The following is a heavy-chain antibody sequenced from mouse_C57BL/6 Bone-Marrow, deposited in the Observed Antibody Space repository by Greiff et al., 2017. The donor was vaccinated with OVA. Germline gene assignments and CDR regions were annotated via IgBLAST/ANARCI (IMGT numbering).Heavy chain of an antibody. Sequence: QVQLQQSGAELARPGASVKLSCKASGYTFTSYGISWVKQRTGQGLEWIGEIYPRSGNTSYNEKFKGKATLTADKSSSTAYMELRSLTSEDSAVYFCARGEFAYWGQGTLVTVSA. J-gene: IGHJ3*01. CDR1: GYTFTSYG. CDR3: ARGEFAY. CDR2: IYPRSGNT. V-gene: IGHV1-81*01.